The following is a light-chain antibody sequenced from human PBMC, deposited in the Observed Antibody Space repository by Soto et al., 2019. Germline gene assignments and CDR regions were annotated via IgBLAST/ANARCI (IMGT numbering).Light chain of an antibody. J-gene: IGKJ2*01. CDR2: AAS. Sequence: DIQMTQSPSSLSASVGDRVTITCRASQRISSYLNWYQQKPGKAPKLLIYAASSLQSGVPSRFSGSGSGTDFTLTISSLQPEDFATYYCQQRYSPPYTFGQGTKLEIK. V-gene: IGKV1-39*01. CDR3: QQRYSPPYT. CDR1: QRISSY.